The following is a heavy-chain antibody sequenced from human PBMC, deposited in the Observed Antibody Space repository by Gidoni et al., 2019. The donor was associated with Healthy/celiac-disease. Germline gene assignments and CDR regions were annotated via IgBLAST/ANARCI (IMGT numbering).Heavy chain of an antibody. J-gene: IGHJ4*02. CDR2: ISWNSGSI. Sequence: EVQLVESGGGLVQPGRSLRLSCAASGFTFDDYAMHWVRQAPGKGLEWVSGISWNSGSIGYADSVKGRFTISRDNAKNSLYLQMNSLRAEDTALYYCAKDISAVAGYFDYWGQGTLVTVSS. CDR3: AKDISAVAGYFDY. V-gene: IGHV3-9*01. CDR1: GFTFDDYA. D-gene: IGHD6-19*01.